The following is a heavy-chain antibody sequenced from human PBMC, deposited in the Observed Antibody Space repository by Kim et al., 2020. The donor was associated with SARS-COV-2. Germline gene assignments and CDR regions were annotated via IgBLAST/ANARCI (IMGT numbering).Heavy chain of an antibody. D-gene: IGHD3-10*01. J-gene: IGHJ5*02. CDR1: GYTFTSYD. V-gene: IGHV1-8*01. CDR2: MNPNSGNT. Sequence: ASVKVSCKASGYTFTSYDINWVRQATGQGLEWMGWMNPNSGNTGYAQKFQGRVTMTRNTSISTAYMELSSLRSEDTAVYYCARGRITMVRGAHSANWFDPWGQGTLVTVSS. CDR3: ARGRITMVRGAHSANWFDP.